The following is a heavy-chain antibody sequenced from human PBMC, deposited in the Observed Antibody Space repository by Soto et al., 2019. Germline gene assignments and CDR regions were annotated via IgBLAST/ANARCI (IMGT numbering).Heavy chain of an antibody. Sequence: ASVKVSCKASGYTFTSYGISWVRQAPGQGLEWMGWISAYNGNTNYAQKLQGRVTMTTDTSTSTAYMELRSLRSDDTAVYYCGRGGGGGFGELLSLRYYMDVWGKGTTVTVSS. CDR2: ISAYNGNT. CDR1: GYTFTSYG. V-gene: IGHV1-18*01. J-gene: IGHJ6*03. D-gene: IGHD3-10*01. CDR3: GRGGGGGFGELLSLRYYMDV.